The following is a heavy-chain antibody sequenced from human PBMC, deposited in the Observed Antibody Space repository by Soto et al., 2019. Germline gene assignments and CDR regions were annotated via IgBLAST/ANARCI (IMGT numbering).Heavy chain of an antibody. CDR3: ARQYGHYVRGAFAI. CDR2: IYSGGST. J-gene: IGHJ3*02. CDR1: GFTVSSNY. D-gene: IGHD4-17*01. Sequence: PGGSLRLSWAASGFTVSSNYMSWVRQAPGKGLEWVSVIYSGGSTYYADSVKGRFTISRHNSKNTLYLQMNSLRAADTAVYYCARQYGHYVRGAFAIWGQRTMVTVSS. V-gene: IGHV3-53*04.